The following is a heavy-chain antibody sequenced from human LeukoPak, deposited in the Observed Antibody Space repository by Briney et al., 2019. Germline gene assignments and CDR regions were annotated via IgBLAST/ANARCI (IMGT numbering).Heavy chain of an antibody. CDR1: GFTFSDYY. CDR3: ARYDSSGYYPFFDY. V-gene: IGHV3-11*01. CDR2: ISSSGSTI. D-gene: IGHD3-22*01. J-gene: IGHJ4*02. Sequence: PGGSLRLSCAASGFTFSDYYMSWIRQAPGKGLEWVSYISSSGSTIYYADSVKGRFTISRHNAKNSLYLQMNSLRAEDTAVYYCARYDSSGYYPFFDYWGQGTLVTVSS.